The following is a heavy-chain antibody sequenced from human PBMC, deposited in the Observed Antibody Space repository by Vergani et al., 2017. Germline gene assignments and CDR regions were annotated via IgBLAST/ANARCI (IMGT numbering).Heavy chain of an antibody. CDR2: INIGGST. CDR3: ARGMTTEISVLDGFDI. D-gene: IGHD4-17*01. Sequence: LVESGGGLVQPGGSLRLSCAASSFSVSSPYMTWVRQAPGKGLEWVSTINIGGSTSYADSVKGRLTLTRDDSNNTLHLQINSLRPEDTAVYYCARGMTTEISVLDGFDIWGQGTMVSVSS. J-gene: IGHJ3*02. V-gene: IGHV3-66*02. CDR1: SFSVSSPY.